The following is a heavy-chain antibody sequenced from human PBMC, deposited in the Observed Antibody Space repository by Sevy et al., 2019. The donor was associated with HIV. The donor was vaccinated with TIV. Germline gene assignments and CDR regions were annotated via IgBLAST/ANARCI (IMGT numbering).Heavy chain of an antibody. D-gene: IGHD6-19*01. CDR1: GYTFTGYY. CDR3: ARERIAVAGTTYNWFDP. V-gene: IGHV1-2*02. CDR2: INPNSGGT. J-gene: IGHJ5*02. Sequence: ASVKVSCKASGYTFTGYYMHWVRQAPGQGLEWMGWINPNSGGTNYAQKFQGRVTMTRDTSISTAYMELSRLRSDDTAVYYGARERIAVAGTTYNWFDPLGQGTLVTVSS.